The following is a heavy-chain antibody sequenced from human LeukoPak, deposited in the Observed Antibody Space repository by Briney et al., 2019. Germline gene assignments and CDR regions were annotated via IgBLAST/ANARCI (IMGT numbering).Heavy chain of an antibody. V-gene: IGHV3-30-3*01. CDR3: ASQGGLLWFGELSGGMDV. J-gene: IGHJ6*01. Sequence: GGSLRLSCAASGFTFSIYAMNWVRQAPGKGLEWVAFISYDGSNKYYADSVKGRFTISRDNSKNTLYLQMNSLRAEDTAVYYCASQGGLLWFGELSGGMDVWGQGTTVTVSS. CDR1: GFTFSIYA. D-gene: IGHD3-10*01. CDR2: ISYDGSNK.